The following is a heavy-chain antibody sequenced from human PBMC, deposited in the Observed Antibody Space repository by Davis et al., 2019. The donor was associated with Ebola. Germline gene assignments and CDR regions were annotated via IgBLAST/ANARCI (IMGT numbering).Heavy chain of an antibody. V-gene: IGHV3-23*01. Sequence: GESLKISCADSAITFSSYAMTWVRQAPGKGLEWVSAISGSGGNTYYADSVKGRFTISRDNAKNSLYLQMNSLRAEDTAVYYCARAEMVRGTNYYYYGMDVWGKGTTVTVSS. CDR3: ARAEMVRGTNYYYYGMDV. D-gene: IGHD3-10*01. CDR2: ISGSGGNT. J-gene: IGHJ6*04. CDR1: AITFSSYA.